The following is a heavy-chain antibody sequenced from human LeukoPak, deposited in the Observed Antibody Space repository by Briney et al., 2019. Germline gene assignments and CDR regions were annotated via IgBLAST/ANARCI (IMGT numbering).Heavy chain of an antibody. CDR3: ARPAAYKYYFDY. J-gene: IGHJ4*02. V-gene: IGHV4-59*01. CDR1: GGSISSYY. D-gene: IGHD2-2*01. CDR2: IYYSGST. Sequence: SETLSLTCTVSGGSISSYYWSWIRQPPGKGLEWIGYIYYSGSTNYNPSLKSRVTISVDTSKNQFSLKLSSVTAADTAVYHCARPAAYKYYFDYWGQGTLVTVSS.